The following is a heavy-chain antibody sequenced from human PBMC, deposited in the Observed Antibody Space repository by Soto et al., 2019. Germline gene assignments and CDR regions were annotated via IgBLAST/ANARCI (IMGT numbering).Heavy chain of an antibody. D-gene: IGHD4-17*01. V-gene: IGHV4-59*01. Sequence: QVLLQESGPGLVKPSGTLSLTCTLSGGSTKFYYWSWIRQSPGKGLEWIGYVYHSGTTNYNPSLKSRVTISIETSKNQFSLELNSITAADAAVYYCARMNGEYGWVDPWGQGTLVTVSS. J-gene: IGHJ5*02. CDR3: ARMNGEYGWVDP. CDR2: VYHSGTT. CDR1: GGSTKFYY.